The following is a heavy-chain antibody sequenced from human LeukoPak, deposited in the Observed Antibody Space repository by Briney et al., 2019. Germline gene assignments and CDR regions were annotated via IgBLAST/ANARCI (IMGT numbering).Heavy chain of an antibody. Sequence: GGSLRLSCAASGFTFSDYYRSWIRQAPGKGLEWVSYISSSGSTIYYADSVKGRFTISRDNAKNSLYLQMNSLRAEDTAVYYCAREVWFGNGRGAFDIWGQGTMVTVSS. J-gene: IGHJ3*02. V-gene: IGHV3-11*01. CDR1: GFTFSDYY. CDR2: ISSSGSTI. CDR3: AREVWFGNGRGAFDI. D-gene: IGHD3-10*01.